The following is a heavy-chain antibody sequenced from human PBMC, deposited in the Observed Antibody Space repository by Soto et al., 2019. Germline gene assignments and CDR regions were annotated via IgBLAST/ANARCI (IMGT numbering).Heavy chain of an antibody. V-gene: IGHV4-31*03. CDR3: ASSGAREGDWFDP. J-gene: IGHJ5*02. D-gene: IGHD3-16*01. Sequence: QVQLQESGPGLVKPSRTLSLTCTVSGGSIRRRGYYWSWIRHHPGEGLEWIGFVYYSGITDYNPSLKSRVTISADTSKNQFSLKLTSVTAADTAVYYCASSGAREGDWFDPWGQGTLVTVSS. CDR2: VYYSGIT. CDR1: GGSIRRRGYY.